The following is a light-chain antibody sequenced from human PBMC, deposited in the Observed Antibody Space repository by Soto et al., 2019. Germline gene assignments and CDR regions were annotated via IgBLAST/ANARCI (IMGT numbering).Light chain of an antibody. CDR2: GAS. Sequence: EIVLTHSPATLSVSQCERVTLSCRASQSVRSNLAWYQQKPGQAPRLLIYGASTRATGLPARFSGSGSGTDFTLTVSSLEPEDFALYYCQQRSNRITFGQGTRLEIK. CDR3: QQRSNRIT. CDR1: QSVRSN. V-gene: IGKV3-11*01. J-gene: IGKJ5*01.